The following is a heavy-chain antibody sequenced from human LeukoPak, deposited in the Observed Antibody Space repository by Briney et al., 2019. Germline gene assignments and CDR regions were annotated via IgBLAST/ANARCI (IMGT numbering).Heavy chain of an antibody. CDR1: GYSFTNYW. CDR3: ARQYCSGGSCYLGLDY. Sequence: GASLKISCKGSGYSFTNYWISWVRQMPGKGLEWMGRIDPSDSYTNYSPSFQGHVTISADKSISTAYLQWSSLKASDTAMYYCARQYCSGGSCYLGLDYWGQGTLVTVSS. J-gene: IGHJ4*02. V-gene: IGHV5-10-1*01. CDR2: IDPSDSYT. D-gene: IGHD2-15*01.